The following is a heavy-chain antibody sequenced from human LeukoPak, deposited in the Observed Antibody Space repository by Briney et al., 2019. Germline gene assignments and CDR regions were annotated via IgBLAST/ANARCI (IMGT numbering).Heavy chain of an antibody. J-gene: IGHJ6*02. Sequence: GGSLRLSCAASGFTFSSYAMSWVRQAPGKGLEWVSAISGSGGSTYYADSVKGRFTISRDNSKNTLYLQMNSLRAEDTAVYYCASKSHGSSGYYYYGMDVWGQGTTVTVSS. CDR2: ISGSGGST. CDR3: ASKSHGSSGYYYYGMDV. V-gene: IGHV3-23*01. CDR1: GFTFSSYA. D-gene: IGHD3-22*01.